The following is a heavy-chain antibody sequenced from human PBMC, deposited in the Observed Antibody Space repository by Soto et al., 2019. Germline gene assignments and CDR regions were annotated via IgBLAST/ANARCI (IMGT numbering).Heavy chain of an antibody. Sequence: LETLSLTCAVYGGSCSGYYWSWIRQPPGKGLEWIGEINHSGSTNYNPSLKSRVTISVDTSKNQFSLKLSSVTAADTAVYYCARAPFIAVAGSRLFDYWGQGTLVTVSS. CDR3: ARAPFIAVAGSRLFDY. D-gene: IGHD6-19*01. J-gene: IGHJ4*02. CDR2: INHSGST. CDR1: GGSCSGYY. V-gene: IGHV4-34*01.